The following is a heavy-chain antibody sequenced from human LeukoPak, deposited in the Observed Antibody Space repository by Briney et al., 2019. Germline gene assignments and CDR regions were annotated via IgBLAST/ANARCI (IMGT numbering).Heavy chain of an antibody. J-gene: IGHJ4*02. Sequence: GGSLRLSCAASGFTFSSYEMNWVRQAPGKGLEWVSYISSSGSTIYYADSVKGRFTISRDNSKNTLYLQMNSLRAEDTAVYYCAKDRERIAAAGSFDYWGQGTLVTVSS. CDR2: ISSSGSTI. CDR3: AKDRERIAAAGSFDY. CDR1: GFTFSSYE. V-gene: IGHV3-48*03. D-gene: IGHD6-13*01.